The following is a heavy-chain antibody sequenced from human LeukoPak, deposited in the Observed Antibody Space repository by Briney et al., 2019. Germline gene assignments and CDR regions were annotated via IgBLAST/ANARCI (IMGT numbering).Heavy chain of an antibody. CDR3: ARGRRGSSGPWSWYLDL. J-gene: IGHJ2*01. CDR1: GFTLTNFD. D-gene: IGHD3-22*01. Sequence: VASVKVSCKASGFTLTNFDINWVRQATGQGLERMGWMNSNTGNTGYAQEFQGRVTMTRDTSIGTAYMELTNLRSEDTAVYYCARGRRGSSGPWSWYLDLWGRGTLVTASS. V-gene: IGHV1-8*01. CDR2: MNSNTGNT.